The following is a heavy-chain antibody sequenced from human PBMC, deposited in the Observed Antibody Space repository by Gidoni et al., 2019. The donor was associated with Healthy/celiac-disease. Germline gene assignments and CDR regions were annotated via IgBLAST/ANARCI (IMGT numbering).Heavy chain of an antibody. Sequence: QVQLVESGGGVVQPGRSLRLSCAASGFTFSSYGMHWVRQAPGKGLEWVAVISYDGSNKYYADSVKGRFTISRDNSKNTLYLQMNSLRAEDTAVYYCAKDGAVAGKYFQHWGQGTLVTVSS. CDR2: ISYDGSNK. D-gene: IGHD6-19*01. CDR3: AKDGAVAGKYFQH. J-gene: IGHJ1*01. V-gene: IGHV3-30*18. CDR1: GFTFSSYG.